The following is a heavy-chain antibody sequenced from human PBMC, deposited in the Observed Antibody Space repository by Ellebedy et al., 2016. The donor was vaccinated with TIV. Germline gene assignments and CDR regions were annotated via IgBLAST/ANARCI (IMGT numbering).Heavy chain of an antibody. CDR3: AKELVHAIHGFDI. CDR2: ISYDESTK. D-gene: IGHD2-8*02. J-gene: IGHJ3*02. Sequence: GESLKISCAASGFTFSSYGMHWVRQAPGKGLEWVAVISYDESTKYYVDPVKGRFTISRDNSKNTLYLQMNSLRAEDTAIYYCAKELVHAIHGFDIWGQGTMVSVSS. CDR1: GFTFSSYG. V-gene: IGHV3-30*18.